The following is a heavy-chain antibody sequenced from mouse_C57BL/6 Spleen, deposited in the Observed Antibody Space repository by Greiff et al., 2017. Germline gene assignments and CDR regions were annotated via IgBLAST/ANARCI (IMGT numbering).Heavy chain of an antibody. CDR3: ARHNYSNYGPWFAY. CDR1: GFTFSSYG. V-gene: IGHV5-6*01. CDR2: ISSGGSYT. D-gene: IGHD2-5*01. J-gene: IGHJ3*01. Sequence: EVQRVESGGDLVKPGGSLKLSCAASGFTFSSYGMSWVRQTPDKRLEWVATISSGGSYTYYPDSVKGRFTISRDNAKNTLYLQMSSLKSEDTAMYYCARHNYSNYGPWFAYWGQGTLVTVSA.